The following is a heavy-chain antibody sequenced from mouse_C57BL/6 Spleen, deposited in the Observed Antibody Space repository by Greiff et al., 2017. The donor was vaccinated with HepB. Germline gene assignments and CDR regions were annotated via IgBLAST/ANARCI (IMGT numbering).Heavy chain of an antibody. V-gene: IGHV7-3*01. CDR1: GFTFTDYY. CDR2: IRNKANGYTT. Sequence: EVQLVESGGGLVQPGGSLSLSCAASGFTFTDYYMSWVRQPPGKALEWLGFIRNKANGYTTEYSASVKGRFTISRDNSQSILYLQMNALRAEDSATYYCARSHLGFDYWGQGTTLTVSS. J-gene: IGHJ2*01. CDR3: ARSHLGFDY.